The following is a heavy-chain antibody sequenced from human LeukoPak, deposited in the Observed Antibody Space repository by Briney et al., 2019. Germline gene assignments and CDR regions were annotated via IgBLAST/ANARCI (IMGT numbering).Heavy chain of an antibody. V-gene: IGHV3-21*01. D-gene: IGHD6-19*01. CDR1: GFPFSNYG. Sequence: GGSLRLSCAASGFPFSNYGMNWVRQAPGKGLEWVSSISSSSTYIYYADSVKGRFTISRDNAKNSLYLQMNSLRAEDTAVYYCAKSSGWNYYYYYMDVWGKGTTVIASS. CDR2: ISSSSTYI. J-gene: IGHJ6*03. CDR3: AKSSGWNYYYYYMDV.